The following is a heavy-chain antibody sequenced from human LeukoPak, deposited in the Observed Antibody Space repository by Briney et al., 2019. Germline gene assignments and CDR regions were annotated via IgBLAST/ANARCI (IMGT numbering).Heavy chain of an antibody. CDR1: GYTFTGYY. Sequence: ASVKVSCKASGYTFTGYYMHWVRQAPGQGLEWMGWINPNSGGTNYAQKFQGRVTMTRDTSISTAYMELSRLRSDATAVYYCASWYSSRKSYYGMDVWGQGTTVTVSS. V-gene: IGHV1-2*02. CDR2: INPNSGGT. D-gene: IGHD6-13*01. J-gene: IGHJ6*02. CDR3: ASWYSSRKSYYGMDV.